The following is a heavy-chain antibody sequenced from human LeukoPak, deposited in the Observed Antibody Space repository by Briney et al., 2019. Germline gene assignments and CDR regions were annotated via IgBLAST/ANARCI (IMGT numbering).Heavy chain of an antibody. CDR3: ARANGDYDAFDI. CDR1: GFTFSNYW. CDR2: IKQDGSEK. J-gene: IGHJ3*02. V-gene: IGHV3-7*01. Sequence: PGGSLGLSCEGSGFTFSNYWMGWVRQAPGKGLEWVANIKQDGSEKYYMDSVKGRFTISRDNAKNSLYLQMNSLRAEDTAVYYCARANGDYDAFDIWGQGTMVTVSS. D-gene: IGHD4-17*01.